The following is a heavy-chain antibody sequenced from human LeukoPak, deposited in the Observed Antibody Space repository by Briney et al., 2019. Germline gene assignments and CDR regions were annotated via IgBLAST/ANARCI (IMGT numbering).Heavy chain of an antibody. V-gene: IGHV3-66*01. J-gene: IGHJ4*02. Sequence: GGSLRLSCAASGFTVSSNYMSWVRQAPGKGLEWVSVIYSCGSTYYADSVKGRFTISRDNSKNTLYLQMNSLRAEDTAVYYCAREGGRDGYNSDFDYWGQGTLVTVSS. CDR3: AREGGRDGYNSDFDY. D-gene: IGHD5-24*01. CDR2: IYSCGST. CDR1: GFTVSSNY.